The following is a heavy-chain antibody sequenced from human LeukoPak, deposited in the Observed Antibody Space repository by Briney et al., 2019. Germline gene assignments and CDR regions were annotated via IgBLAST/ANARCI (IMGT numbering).Heavy chain of an antibody. CDR1: GFTFRSYE. Sequence: PGGSLRLSCEDSGFTFRSYEMNWVRQALGKGLEWIAYLSMKGRFTIARDNAKNSVYLEMNSLRADDTAVYYCARSARLMKGVVEVTALDDWGQGTLVTVSS. J-gene: IGHJ4*02. V-gene: IGHV3-48*03. D-gene: IGHD3-3*01. CDR2: LS. CDR3: ARSARLMKGVVEVTALDD.